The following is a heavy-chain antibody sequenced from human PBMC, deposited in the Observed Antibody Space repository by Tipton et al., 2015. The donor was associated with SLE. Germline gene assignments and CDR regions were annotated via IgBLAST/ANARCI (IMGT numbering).Heavy chain of an antibody. V-gene: IGHV1-18*01. CDR2: ISAYNGNT. D-gene: IGHD3-22*01. CDR1: GYTFTSYG. Sequence: QSGPEVKKPGASVKVSCKASGYTFTSYGISWVRQAPGQGLEWMGWISAYNGNTNYAQKLQGRVTMTTDTSTSAAYMELRSLRSDDTAVDYCARDDGAYYYDSSGYDAFDIWGQGTMVTVSS. J-gene: IGHJ3*02. CDR3: ARDDGAYYYDSSGYDAFDI.